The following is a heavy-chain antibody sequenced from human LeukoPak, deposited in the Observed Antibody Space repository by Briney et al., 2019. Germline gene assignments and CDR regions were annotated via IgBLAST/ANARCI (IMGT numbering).Heavy chain of an antibody. CDR3: ARNPIVRGVIPLVDY. J-gene: IGHJ4*02. CDR1: GFTFSDYY. D-gene: IGHD3-10*01. CDR2: ISSSSGSDK. V-gene: IGHV3-11*01. Sequence: GGSLRLSCAASGFTFSDYYMSWIRQAPGKGLEWVSYISSSSGSDKYYADSVEGRLTISRDNAKNSLYLQMNSLRAEDTAIYYCARNPIVRGVIPLVDYWGQGTLVTVSS.